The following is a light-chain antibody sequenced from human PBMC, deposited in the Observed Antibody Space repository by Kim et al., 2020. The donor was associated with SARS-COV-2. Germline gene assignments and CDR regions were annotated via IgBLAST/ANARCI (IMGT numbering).Light chain of an antibody. CDR1: QNIRNG. CDR2: AAS. J-gene: IGKJ1*01. V-gene: IGKV1-17*01. Sequence: ASVGDGVTITCRASQNIRNGLAWYQQKPGKAPHRLIYAASSLQEGVPSRFSGSGSGTEFSLTINSLQPDDFATYYCQQYNSYPLTFGEGTKVDIK. CDR3: QQYNSYPLT.